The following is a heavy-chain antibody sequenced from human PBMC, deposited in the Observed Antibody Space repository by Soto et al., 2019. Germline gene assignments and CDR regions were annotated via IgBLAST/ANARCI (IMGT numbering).Heavy chain of an antibody. J-gene: IGHJ4*02. D-gene: IGHD5-12*01. Sequence: SETLSLTCAVYGGSFSGYYWSWIRQPPGKGLEWIGEINHSGSANYNPSLKSRVTISVDTAKNQFSLKLSSVTAADTAVYYCARRYSGYGDYWGQGTLVTVPQ. V-gene: IGHV4-34*01. CDR3: ARRYSGYGDY. CDR2: INHSGSA. CDR1: GGSFSGYY.